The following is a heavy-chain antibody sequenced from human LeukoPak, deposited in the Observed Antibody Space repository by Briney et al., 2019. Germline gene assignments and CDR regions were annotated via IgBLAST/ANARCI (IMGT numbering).Heavy chain of an antibody. CDR1: GFTFDDYA. CDR3: AKDIGQYYDSSGYWDY. V-gene: IGHV3-9*01. J-gene: IGHJ4*02. CDR2: ISWNSGSI. Sequence: PGGSLRLSCAASGFTFDDYAMHWVRQAPGKGLEWVSGISWNSGSIGYADSVKGRFTISRDNAKNSLYLQMNSLRAEDTALYYCAKDIGQYYDSSGYWDYWGQGTLVTVSS. D-gene: IGHD3-22*01.